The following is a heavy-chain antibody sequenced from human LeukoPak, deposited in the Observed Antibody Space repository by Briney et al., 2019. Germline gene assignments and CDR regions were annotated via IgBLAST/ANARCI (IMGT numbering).Heavy chain of an antibody. CDR1: GYSFTSYW. Sequence: GESLKISCKGSGYSFTSYWIGWVRQMPGKGLEWMGIIYPGDSDTRYSPSFQGQVTISADKSISTAYLQWSSLKASDTAMYYCARRGTTEGWLQFFGFDYWGQGTLVTVSS. J-gene: IGHJ4*02. V-gene: IGHV5-51*01. CDR3: ARRGTTEGWLQFFGFDY. D-gene: IGHD5-24*01. CDR2: IYPGDSDT.